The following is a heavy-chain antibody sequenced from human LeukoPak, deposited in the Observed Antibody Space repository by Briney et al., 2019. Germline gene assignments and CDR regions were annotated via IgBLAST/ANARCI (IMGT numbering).Heavy chain of an antibody. D-gene: IGHD3-3*01. V-gene: IGHV3-7*01. CDR1: GFTFSSYW. CDR3: ARDLNLEWLLSPFYYYYYGMDV. J-gene: IGHJ6*02. CDR2: IKQDGSEK. Sequence: GGSLRLSCAASGFTFSSYWMSWVRQAPGKGLEWVANIKQDGSEKYYVDSVKGRFTISRDNAKNSLYLQMNSLRAEDTAVYYCARDLNLEWLLSPFYYYYYGMDVWGQGTTVTVSS.